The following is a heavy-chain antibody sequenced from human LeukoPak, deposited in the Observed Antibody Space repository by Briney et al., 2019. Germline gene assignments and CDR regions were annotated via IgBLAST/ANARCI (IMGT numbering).Heavy chain of an antibody. D-gene: IGHD6-13*01. CDR2: INSGSTNP. V-gene: IGHV3-21*01. Sequence: PGGSLRLSCEASGFIFSSHTMNWIRQAPGKGLEWVASINSGSTNPYYADSVKGRFTISRDDAKKSLYLQMTSLRVEDTSVYYCARDFLAAGDYWGQGTLVTVSS. CDR3: ARDFLAAGDY. CDR1: GFIFSSHT. J-gene: IGHJ4*02.